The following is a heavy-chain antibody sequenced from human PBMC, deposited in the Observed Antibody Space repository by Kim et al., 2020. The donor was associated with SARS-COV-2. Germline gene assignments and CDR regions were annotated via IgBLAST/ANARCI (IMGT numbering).Heavy chain of an antibody. J-gene: IGHJ4*02. CDR2: ISDNGGTT. D-gene: IGHD3-10*01. Sequence: GGSLRLSCAAAGFTFNSHTMTWVRQAPGMGLEWVSTISDNGGTTYYADSVKGRFTISRDNSKNILYLQMNSLRAENTAIYYCAGYYYGSGSYYRSIDYWGQGTLATGSS. CDR3: AGYYYGSGSYYRSIDY. V-gene: IGHV3-23*01. CDR1: GFTFNSHT.